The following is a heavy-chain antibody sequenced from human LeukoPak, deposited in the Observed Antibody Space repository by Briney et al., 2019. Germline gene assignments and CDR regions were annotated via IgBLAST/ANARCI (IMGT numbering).Heavy chain of an antibody. CDR1: GFTFSSYA. D-gene: IGHD1-26*01. V-gene: IGHV3-23*01. J-gene: IGHJ4*02. CDR3: ARGRGSYYFDY. CDR2: IGGGGEST. Sequence: GGSLRLSCAASGFTFSSYAMSWVRQAPGKGLEWVSTIGGGGESTFYADSVKDRFTISRDNSKNTVYLQMNSLRAEDTAVYYCARGRGSYYFDYWGQGTLVTVSS.